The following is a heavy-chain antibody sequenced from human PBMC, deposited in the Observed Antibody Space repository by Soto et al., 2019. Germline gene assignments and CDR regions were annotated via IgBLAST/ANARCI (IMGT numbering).Heavy chain of an antibody. V-gene: IGHV5-51*01. CDR1: FASNV. J-gene: IGHJ4*02. CDR2: SYPGDSDT. D-gene: IGHD2-8*02. CDR3: ARGGITGAPALFDY. Sequence: FASNVLVRVRQKPGKGLEWMGISYPGDSDTRYSPSFQGQFTISGDKSITTAYLQWSSMKASDTAMYYCARGGITGAPALFDYWGQGPLVTVSS.